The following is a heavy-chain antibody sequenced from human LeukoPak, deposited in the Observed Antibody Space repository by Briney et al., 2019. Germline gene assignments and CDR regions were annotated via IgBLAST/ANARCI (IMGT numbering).Heavy chain of an antibody. D-gene: IGHD3-3*01. CDR1: GGSISSSSCY. CDR3: ARQAGDYIGRNYYYHMDV. J-gene: IGHJ6*03. Sequence: PSETLSLTCTVSGGSISSSSCYWGWIRQPPGKGLEWIGSIYYSGSTYYNPSLKSRVTISVDTSKNQFSLKLSSVTAADTAVYYCARQAGDYIGRNYYYHMDVWGKGTTVIISS. CDR2: IYYSGST. V-gene: IGHV4-39*01.